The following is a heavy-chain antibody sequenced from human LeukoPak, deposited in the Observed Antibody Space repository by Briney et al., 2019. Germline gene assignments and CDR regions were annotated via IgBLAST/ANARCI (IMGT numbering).Heavy chain of an antibody. J-gene: IGHJ4*02. CDR1: GASFSSDH. Sequence: RPSETLSLTCAVSGASFSSDHWNWIRQLPGKGLEWIGNVDYNGATKYNPSLQSRITISLDTSNNQFSLTSTSVTAADTALYFCTWGYYEAFDYWGQGRLVTVSS. D-gene: IGHD3-16*01. V-gene: IGHV4-59*03. CDR3: TWGYYEAFDY. CDR2: VDYNGAT.